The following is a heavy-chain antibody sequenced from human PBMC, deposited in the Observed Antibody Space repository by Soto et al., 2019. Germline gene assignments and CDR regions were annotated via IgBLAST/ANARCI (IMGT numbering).Heavy chain of an antibody. Sequence: GESLKISCEASVFTFSGYWMSWVRQAPGKGLGWVADIKHDGSVQYYVDSVKGRFTISRDNAKKLLFLQMNGLRAEDTALYYCARATYSNAWYRFDLWGQGTLVTVSS. CDR2: IKHDGSVQ. J-gene: IGHJ4*02. CDR1: VFTFSGYW. V-gene: IGHV3-7*03. D-gene: IGHD4-4*01. CDR3: ARATYSNAWYRFDL.